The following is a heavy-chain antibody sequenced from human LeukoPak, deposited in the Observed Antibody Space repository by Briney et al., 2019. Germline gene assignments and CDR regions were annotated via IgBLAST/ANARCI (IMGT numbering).Heavy chain of an antibody. CDR1: GGSISSYY. CDR2: IYYSGST. J-gene: IGHJ5*02. V-gene: IGHV4-59*08. Sequence: SETLSLTCNVSGGSISSYYWSWIRQPPGKGLEWIGYIYYSGSTNYNPSLKSRVTISVDTSKNQFSLNMSSVTAADTAVYYCARTNIGPAGSWFDPWGQGTLVTVSS. CDR3: ARTNIGPAGSWFDP. D-gene: IGHD6-13*01.